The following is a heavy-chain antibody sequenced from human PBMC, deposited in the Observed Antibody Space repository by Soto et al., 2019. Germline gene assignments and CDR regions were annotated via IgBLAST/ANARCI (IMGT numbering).Heavy chain of an antibody. Sequence: SETLSLTCTVSGGSLSSSSYYWGWIRQPPGKGLEWIGSIYYSGSTYYNPSLKSRVTISVDTSKNQFSLKLSSVTAADTAVYYCARWIAVAGECFDYWGQGTLVTVSS. CDR1: GGSLSSSSYY. V-gene: IGHV4-39*01. CDR2: IYYSGST. D-gene: IGHD6-19*01. CDR3: ARWIAVAGECFDY. J-gene: IGHJ4*02.